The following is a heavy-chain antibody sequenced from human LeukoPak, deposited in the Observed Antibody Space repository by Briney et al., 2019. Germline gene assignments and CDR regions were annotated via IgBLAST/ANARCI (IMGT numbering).Heavy chain of an antibody. D-gene: IGHD3-10*01. J-gene: IGHJ6*02. V-gene: IGHV3-7*03. CDR2: IKQDGSEK. CDR1: GFMFSSYW. Sequence: PGGSLRLSCEASGFMFSSYWMSWVRRAPGKGLEWVANIKQDGSEKYYVDSLKGRFTVSRDNAKNSLYLQINSLRAEDTALYYCAKGYGSGVSYGMDVWGQGTTVTVSS. CDR3: AKGYGSGVSYGMDV.